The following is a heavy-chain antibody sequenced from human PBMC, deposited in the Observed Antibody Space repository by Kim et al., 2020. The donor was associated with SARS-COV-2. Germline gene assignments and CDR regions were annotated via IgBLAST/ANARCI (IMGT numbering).Heavy chain of an antibody. Sequence: GGSLRLSCAASGFTFSSYAMHWVRQAPGKGLEWVAVISYDGSNKYYADSVKGRFTISRDNSKNTLYLQMNSLRAEDTAVYYCARDAPTTVVKSGYYFDYWGQGTLVPVSS. CDR1: GFTFSSYA. J-gene: IGHJ4*02. CDR2: ISYDGSNK. V-gene: IGHV3-30*04. D-gene: IGHD4-17*01. CDR3: ARDAPTTVVKSGYYFDY.